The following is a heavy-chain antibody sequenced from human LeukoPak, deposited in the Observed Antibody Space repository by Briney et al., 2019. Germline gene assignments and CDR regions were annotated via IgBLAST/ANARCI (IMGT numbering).Heavy chain of an antibody. V-gene: IGHV4-39*01. CDR2: IAYSRST. D-gene: IGHD2-21*01. CDR1: GASINSNYYY. Sequence: SETLSLTCTVSGASINSNYYYWGWIRQPPGKGLEWIGSIAYSRSTFYTPSLKSRVTISADTSKSQFSLKLTSVAAADTAVYYCARHADCLGDCYRNWGRGTLVTVSS. CDR3: ARHADCLGDCYRN. J-gene: IGHJ4*02.